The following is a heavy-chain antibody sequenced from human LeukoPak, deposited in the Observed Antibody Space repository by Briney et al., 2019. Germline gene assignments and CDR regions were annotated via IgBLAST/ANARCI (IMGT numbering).Heavy chain of an antibody. CDR3: TRESDHSNYPGTFDY. V-gene: IGHV3-7*01. CDR2: IKHDGSEK. Sequence: PGGSLRLSCAASGFTFSTYWMSWVRQAPGKGLEWVANIKHDGSEKYYVDSVKGRFTISRDNAKNSLYLQMNSLRAEDTAVYYCTRESDHSNYPGTFDYWGQGTRVTVSS. J-gene: IGHJ4*02. CDR1: GFTFSTYW. D-gene: IGHD4-11*01.